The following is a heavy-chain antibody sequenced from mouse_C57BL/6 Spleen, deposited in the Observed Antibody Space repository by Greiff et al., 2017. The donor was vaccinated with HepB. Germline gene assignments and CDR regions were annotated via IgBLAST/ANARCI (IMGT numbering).Heavy chain of an antibody. V-gene: IGHV1-55*01. CDR1: GYTFTSYW. Sequence: QVQLQQPGAELVKPGASVKMSCKASGYTFTSYWITWVKQRPGQGLEWIGDIYPGSGSTNYNEKFKSKATLTVDTSSSTAYMQLSSLTSEDSAVYYGAREAPGSSYQNYFDDWGQGTTLTVSS. CDR2: IYPGSGST. J-gene: IGHJ2*01. D-gene: IGHD1-1*01. CDR3: AREAPGSSYQNYFDD.